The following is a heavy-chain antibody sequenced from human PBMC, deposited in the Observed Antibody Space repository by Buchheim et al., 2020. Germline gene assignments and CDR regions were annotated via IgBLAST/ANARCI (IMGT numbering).Heavy chain of an antibody. CDR2: VHETGTT. V-gene: IGHV4-59*01. D-gene: IGHD3-10*01. J-gene: IGHJ6*02. CDR1: GGTTGAYH. Sequence: QVRLQPSGPGLLKPSETLALTCSVSGGTTGAYHWSWIRQPPGKGLEWISCVHETGTTNYNPSVKSRATVSLDTSNNQFSPHLKSVVAADTAVYYCARQVGSAVHYYGMDVWGPGTT. CDR3: ARQVGSAVHYYGMDV.